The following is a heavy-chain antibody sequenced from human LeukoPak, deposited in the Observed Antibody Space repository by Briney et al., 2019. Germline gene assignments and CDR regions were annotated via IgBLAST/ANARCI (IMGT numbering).Heavy chain of an antibody. J-gene: IGHJ5*02. CDR2: INPNSGGT. CDR1: GYTFTGYY. Sequence: ASVKVSCKASGYTFTGYYMHWVRQAPGQGLEWMGWINPNSGGTNYAQKFQGRVIMTRDTSISTAYMELSRLRSDDTAVYYCASARGITIFGVVIGWFDPWGQGTLVTVSS. CDR3: ASARGITIFGVVIGWFDP. V-gene: IGHV1-2*02. D-gene: IGHD3-3*01.